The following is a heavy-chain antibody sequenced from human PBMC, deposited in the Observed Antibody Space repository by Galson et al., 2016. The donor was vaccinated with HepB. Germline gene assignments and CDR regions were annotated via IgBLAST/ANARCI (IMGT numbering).Heavy chain of an antibody. Sequence: SVKGRFTISRDNAKNSLYLQMNSLRDEDTAVYFCASDLTDVVNPMDHWGRGTLVTVSS. CDR3: ASDLTDVVNPMDH. V-gene: IGHV3-48*02. D-gene: IGHD2-21*01. J-gene: IGHJ4*02.